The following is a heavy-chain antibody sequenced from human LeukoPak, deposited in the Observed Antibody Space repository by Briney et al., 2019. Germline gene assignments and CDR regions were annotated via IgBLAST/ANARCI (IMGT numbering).Heavy chain of an antibody. D-gene: IGHD3-3*01. CDR1: GYTFTGYY. V-gene: IGHV1-2*02. Sequence: AASVKVSCKASGYTFTGYYLHWVRQAPGQGLEWMGWINPNSGGTNYAQKFQGRVTMTRDTSISTAYMELSRLRYDDTAVFYCARFPAGGVVIRKYYFDYWGQGTLVTVSS. CDR3: ARFPAGGVVIRKYYFDY. J-gene: IGHJ4*02. CDR2: INPNSGGT.